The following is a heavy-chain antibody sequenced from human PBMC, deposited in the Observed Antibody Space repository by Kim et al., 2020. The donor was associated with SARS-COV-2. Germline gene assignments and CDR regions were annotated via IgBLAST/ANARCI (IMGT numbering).Heavy chain of an antibody. CDR2: IIPIFGTA. Sequence: SVKVSCKASGGTFSSYAISWVRQAPGQGLEWMGGIIPIFGTANYAQKFQGRVTITADESTSTAYMELSSLRSEDTAVYYCARDLPDAGSGSYYRFDPWGQGTLVTVSS. D-gene: IGHD3-10*01. V-gene: IGHV1-69*13. CDR1: GGTFSSYA. CDR3: ARDLPDAGSGSYYRFDP. J-gene: IGHJ5*02.